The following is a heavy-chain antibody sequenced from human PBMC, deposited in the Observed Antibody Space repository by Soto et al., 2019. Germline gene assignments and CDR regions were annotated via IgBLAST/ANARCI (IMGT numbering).Heavy chain of an antibody. D-gene: IGHD5-12*01. CDR3: VRTYSDYIFGFDY. Sequence: TSETLSLTCAVSGYSISSGYYWGWVRQPPEKGLEWIGNIYSSGTTYYNPSLKSRVTISVDTSKNQFSLKLSSVTAADTALYYCVRTYSDYIFGFDYWGQGSLVTVS. V-gene: IGHV4-38-2*01. J-gene: IGHJ4*02. CDR2: IYSSGTT. CDR1: GYSISSGYY.